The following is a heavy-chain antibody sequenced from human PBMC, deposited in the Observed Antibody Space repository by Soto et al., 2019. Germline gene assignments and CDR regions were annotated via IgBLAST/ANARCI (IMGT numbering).Heavy chain of an antibody. V-gene: IGHV1-18*01. D-gene: IGHD4-17*01. Sequence: ASVKVSCKASGYTFTSYGLSWVRQAPGQGLEWMGWISAYNGNTNYAQKLQGRVTMTTDTSTSTAYMELRSLRSDDTAVYYCARTYGDPQFDWFDPWGQGTLVTVSS. J-gene: IGHJ5*02. CDR1: GYTFTSYG. CDR2: ISAYNGNT. CDR3: ARTYGDPQFDWFDP.